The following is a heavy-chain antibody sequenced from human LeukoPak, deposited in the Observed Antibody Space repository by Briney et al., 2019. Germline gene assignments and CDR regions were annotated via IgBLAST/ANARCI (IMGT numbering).Heavy chain of an antibody. D-gene: IGHD1-14*01. CDR1: GFSFNNDA. CDR3: AKEKSFTGPADD. V-gene: IGHV3-23*01. CDR2: INAFGSAT. J-gene: IGHJ4*02. Sequence: GGSLRLSCAASGFSFNNDAMSWVRQAPGKGLEWISDINAFGSATYYAKSVKGRFTTSRDNSNNILYLQMNSLRVEDTALYYCAKEKSFTGPADDWGQGTLVTVSS.